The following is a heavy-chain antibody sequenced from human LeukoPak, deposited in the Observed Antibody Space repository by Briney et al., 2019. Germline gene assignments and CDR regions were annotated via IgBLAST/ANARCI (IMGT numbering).Heavy chain of an antibody. Sequence: PGGSLRLSCAASGFTFSSYGMHWVRQAPGKGLEWVSFIQYDGSDKYYGDSVKGRFTISRDNPKNTLYLQMNSLRAEDSAVYYCAKEELLFDDAFDIWGQGTMVTVSS. CDR2: IQYDGSDK. J-gene: IGHJ3*02. CDR3: AKEELLFDDAFDI. D-gene: IGHD1-26*01. V-gene: IGHV3-30*02. CDR1: GFTFSSYG.